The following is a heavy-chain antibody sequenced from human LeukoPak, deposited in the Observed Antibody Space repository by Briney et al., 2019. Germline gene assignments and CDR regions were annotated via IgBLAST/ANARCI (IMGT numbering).Heavy chain of an antibody. J-gene: IGHJ5*02. CDR2: INHSGST. V-gene: IGHV4-34*01. CDR1: GGSFSGHY. D-gene: IGHD3-22*01. Sequence: SETLSLTCAVYGGSFSGHYWSWIRQPPGKGLEWIGEINHSGSTNYNPSLKSRVTISVDTSKNQFSLKLSSVTAADTAVYYCARIVITPRFDPWGQGTLVTVSS. CDR3: ARIVITPRFDP.